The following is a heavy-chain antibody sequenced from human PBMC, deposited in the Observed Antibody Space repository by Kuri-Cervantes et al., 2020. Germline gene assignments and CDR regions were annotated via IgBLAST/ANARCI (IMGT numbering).Heavy chain of an antibody. CDR3: AKDITMIVDRIDLFDY. J-gene: IGHJ4*02. CDR2: ISYDGSNK. CDR1: GFTFSSYA. D-gene: IGHD3-22*01. V-gene: IGHV3-30-3*01. Sequence: GGSLRLSCAASGFTFSSYAMHWVRQAPGKGLEWVAVISYDGSNKYYADSVKGRFTISRDNSKNTLYLQMNSLRAEDTAVYYCAKDITMIVDRIDLFDYWGQGTLVTVSS.